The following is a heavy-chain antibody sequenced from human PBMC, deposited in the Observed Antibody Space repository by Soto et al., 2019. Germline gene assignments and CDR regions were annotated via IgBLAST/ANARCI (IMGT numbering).Heavy chain of an antibody. V-gene: IGHV2-5*02. J-gene: IGHJ6*02. D-gene: IGHD2-15*01. CDR3: AHVLVVVANYGMDV. Sequence: QITLKESGPTLVKPTQTLTLTCTFSGFSLSTSGVGVGWIRQPPGKALEWLALIYWDDDKRYSPSLTSRLTITKDTSKNQVVLTMTNMHPVDTATYYCAHVLVVVANYGMDVWGQGTTVTVSS. CDR1: GFSLSTSGVG. CDR2: IYWDDDK.